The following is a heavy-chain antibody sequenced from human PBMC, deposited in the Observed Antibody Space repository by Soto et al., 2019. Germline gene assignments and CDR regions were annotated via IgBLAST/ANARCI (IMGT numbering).Heavy chain of an antibody. D-gene: IGHD6-19*01. J-gene: IGHJ6*02. CDR3: ARHYSSGWRYYYYGMDV. Sequence: GESLKISCKGSGYSFTSYWIGWVRQMPGKGLEWMGIIYPGDSDTRYSPSFQGQVTISADKSISTAYLQWSSLKASDTAMYYCARHYSSGWRYYYYGMDVWGQGTTVTVSS. V-gene: IGHV5-51*01. CDR2: IYPGDSDT. CDR1: GYSFTSYW.